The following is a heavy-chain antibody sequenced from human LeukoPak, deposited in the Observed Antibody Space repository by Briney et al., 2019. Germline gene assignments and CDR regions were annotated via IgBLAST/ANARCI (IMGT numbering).Heavy chain of an antibody. CDR2: IYYSGST. Sequence: SETLSLTCTASGGSISSGGYYWSWIRQHPGKGLEWIGYIYYSGSTYYNPSLKSRVTISVDTSKNQFSLKLSSVTAADTAVYYCARGPFIVAVPAAISDWGQGTLVTVSS. CDR3: ARGPFIVAVPAAISD. D-gene: IGHD2-2*02. CDR1: GGSISSGGYY. V-gene: IGHV4-31*03. J-gene: IGHJ4*02.